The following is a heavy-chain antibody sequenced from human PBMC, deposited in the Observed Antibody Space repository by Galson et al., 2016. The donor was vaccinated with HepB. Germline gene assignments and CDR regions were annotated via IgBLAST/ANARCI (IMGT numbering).Heavy chain of an antibody. Sequence: SETLSLTCTVSGGSISSSSHYWGWIRQPPGKGLEWIGSIYYSTGSYYHPSLRSRVTISEDTSKNQFSLKLSSLTAADTAVYFCARGPLRTYYPWYFDLWGRGTLVTVSA. D-gene: IGHD3-10*01. V-gene: IGHV4-39*01. J-gene: IGHJ2*01. CDR1: GGSISSSSHY. CDR3: ARGPLRTYYPWYFDL. CDR2: IYYSTGS.